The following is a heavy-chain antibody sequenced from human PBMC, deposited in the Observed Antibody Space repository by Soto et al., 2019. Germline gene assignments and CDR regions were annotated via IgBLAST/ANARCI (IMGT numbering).Heavy chain of an antibody. CDR3: ARLTLITMVRGVIEDYYYMDV. CDR2: IYYSGST. V-gene: IGHV4-59*08. J-gene: IGHJ6*03. CDR1: GGSISSYY. Sequence: SETLSLTCTVSGGSISSYYWSWIRQPPGKGLEWIGYIYYSGSTNYNPSLKSRVTISVDTSKNQFSLKLSSVTAADTAVYYCARLTLITMVRGVIEDYYYMDVWGKGTTVTV. D-gene: IGHD3-10*01.